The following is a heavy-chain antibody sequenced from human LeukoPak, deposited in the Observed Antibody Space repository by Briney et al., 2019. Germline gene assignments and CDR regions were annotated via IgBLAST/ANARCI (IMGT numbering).Heavy chain of an antibody. CDR3: ARYRSIAVAGTGFDY. J-gene: IGHJ4*02. Sequence: ASVKVSCKASGYTFTSYGISWVRQAPGQGLEWMGWISAYNGNTNYAQKLQGRVTMTTGTSTSTAYMELRSLRSDDTAVYYCARYRSIAVAGTGFDYWGQGTLVTVSS. D-gene: IGHD6-19*01. CDR1: GYTFTSYG. V-gene: IGHV1-18*01. CDR2: ISAYNGNT.